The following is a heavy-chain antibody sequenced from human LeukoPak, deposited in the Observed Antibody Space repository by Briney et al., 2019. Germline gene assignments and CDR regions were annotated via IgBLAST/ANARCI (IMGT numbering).Heavy chain of an antibody. Sequence: ASVKLSCKASGYTFTSYYMHWARQAPGQGLEWMGIINPSGGSTSYAQKFQGRVTMTRDTSTSTVYMELSSLRSEDTAVYYCARDRDVDTAMGTAFDYWGQGTLVTVSS. CDR2: INPSGGST. CDR1: GYTFTSYY. D-gene: IGHD5-18*01. V-gene: IGHV1-46*01. CDR3: ARDRDVDTAMGTAFDY. J-gene: IGHJ4*02.